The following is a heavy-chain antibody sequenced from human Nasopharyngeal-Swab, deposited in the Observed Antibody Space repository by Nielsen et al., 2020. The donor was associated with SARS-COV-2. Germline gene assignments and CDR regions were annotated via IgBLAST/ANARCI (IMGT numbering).Heavy chain of an antibody. CDR2: ISIYNADR. Sequence: ASVKVSCKASGYSFRSYGINWVRQAPGHGLEWMGWISIYNADRNYAEKFQGRVSMTTDTSTTTAFMELTSLRSDDTAVYYCARDVEEWLVVPSLSFDHWGQGTLVTVSS. CDR1: GYSFRSYG. J-gene: IGHJ4*02. V-gene: IGHV1-18*01. D-gene: IGHD5-18*01. CDR3: ARDVEEWLVVPSLSFDH.